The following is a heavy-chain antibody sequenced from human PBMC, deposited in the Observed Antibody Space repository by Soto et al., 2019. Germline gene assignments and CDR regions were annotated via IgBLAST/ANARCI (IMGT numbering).Heavy chain of an antibody. J-gene: IGHJ4*02. CDR3: GRLEILRTISKYLDY. V-gene: IGHV4-39*01. CDR1: GGSVSSSSYY. Sequence: SETLSLTCTVSGGSVSSSSYYWGWVRQPPGKGLEWIGSVYYSGSTYYNPSLESRVTISVDKSKNQFSLKLMSLSAADTAVYYCGRLEILRTISKYLDYRGQGALVTVSS. CDR2: VYYSGST. D-gene: IGHD2-21*02.